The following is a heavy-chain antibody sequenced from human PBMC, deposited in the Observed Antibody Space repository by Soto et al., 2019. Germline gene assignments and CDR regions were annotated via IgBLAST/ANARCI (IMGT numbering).Heavy chain of an antibody. CDR3: ARVGTYYYDSSGYYYVDPHIDY. J-gene: IGHJ4*02. V-gene: IGHV4-31*03. Sequence: SETLSLTCTVSGGSISSGGYYWSWIRQHPGKGLEWIGYIYYSGSTYYNPSLKSRVTISVDTSKNQFSLKLSSVTAADTAVYYCARVGTYYYDSSGYYYVDPHIDYWGQGTLVTAPQ. D-gene: IGHD3-22*01. CDR2: IYYSGST. CDR1: GGSISSGGYY.